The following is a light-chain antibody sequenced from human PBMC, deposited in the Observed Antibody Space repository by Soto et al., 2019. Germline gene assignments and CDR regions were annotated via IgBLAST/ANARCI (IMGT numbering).Light chain of an antibody. V-gene: IGKV1-5*03. Sequence: DIQMTQSPSTLSASVGDRVTITCLSSQSISSWLAWYQQKPGKAPKRLIYKASSLESWVPSRFSGSVSGTEFTLTTSSLRPEDFATYQCQQYNSYWTFVQGTKGE. J-gene: IGKJ1*01. CDR3: QQYNSYWT. CDR1: QSISSW. CDR2: KAS.